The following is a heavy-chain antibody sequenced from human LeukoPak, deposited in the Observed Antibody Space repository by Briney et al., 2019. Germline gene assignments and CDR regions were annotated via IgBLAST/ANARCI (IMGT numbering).Heavy chain of an antibody. CDR3: ARGSQQLVSDYFDY. Sequence: PGGSLRLSCAASGFTFSSYAMHWVRQAPGKGLEWVAVISYDGSNKYYADSVKGRFTISRDNAKNSLYLQMNSLRAEDTALYYCARGSQQLVSDYFDYWGQGTLVTVSS. CDR2: ISYDGSNK. J-gene: IGHJ4*02. D-gene: IGHD6-6*01. CDR1: GFTFSSYA. V-gene: IGHV3-30-3*01.